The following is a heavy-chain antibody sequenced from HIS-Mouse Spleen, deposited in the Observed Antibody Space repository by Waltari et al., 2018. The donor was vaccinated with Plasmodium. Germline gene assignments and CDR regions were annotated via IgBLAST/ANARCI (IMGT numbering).Heavy chain of an antibody. CDR2: IGTAGDT. D-gene: IGHD1-1*01. V-gene: IGHV3-13*01. J-gene: IGHJ3*02. Sequence: EVQLVESGGGLVQPGGSLRLSCPASGFPFSTYAVPWVPQATGKGLEWFSAIGTAGDTYYPGSVKGRFTISRENAKNSLYLQMNSLRAGDTAVYYCARGRWNHAFDIWGQGTMVTVSS. CDR1: GFPFSTYA. CDR3: ARGRWNHAFDI.